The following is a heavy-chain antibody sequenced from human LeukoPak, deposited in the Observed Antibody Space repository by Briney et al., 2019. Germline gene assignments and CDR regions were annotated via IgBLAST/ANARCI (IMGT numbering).Heavy chain of an antibody. Sequence: ESGPTLVNPTQTLTLTCTFSGSSLGSSGVGVGWIRQPPGKALEWLALIYWDDDKRYSPSLESRLTITKDTSKNQVVLAMTNMDPVDTATYYCAHSPLGHSYDYGAFGIWGQGTMVTVSS. V-gene: IGHV2-5*02. CDR1: GSSLGSSGVG. CDR3: AHSPLGHSYDYGAFGI. CDR2: IYWDDDK. J-gene: IGHJ3*02. D-gene: IGHD5-18*01.